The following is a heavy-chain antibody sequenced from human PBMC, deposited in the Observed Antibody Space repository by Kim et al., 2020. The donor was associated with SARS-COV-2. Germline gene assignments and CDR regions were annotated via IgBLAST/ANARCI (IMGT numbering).Heavy chain of an antibody. Sequence: ASVKVSCKTSGYMFAFYYMHWVRQAPGQGLEWMGVINPTDGNAYYAQKFQGRVTMTRDTSTSTVYMDLSSLRSVDTAVYYCVRRVGATKSWFDPWGQGTQVTVSS. V-gene: IGHV1-46*01. CDR1: GYMFAFYY. CDR3: VRRVGATKSWFDP. CDR2: INPTDGNA. J-gene: IGHJ5*02. D-gene: IGHD1-26*01.